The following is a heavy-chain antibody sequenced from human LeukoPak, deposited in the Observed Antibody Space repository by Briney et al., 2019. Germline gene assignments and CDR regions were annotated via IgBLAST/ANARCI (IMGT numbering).Heavy chain of an antibody. CDR3: ARGEGDFWSGYYDPFDY. CDR1: GFTFSTYS. CDR2: ISSSSSYI. V-gene: IGHV3-21*01. Sequence: GGSLRLSCAASGFTFSTYSMNWVRQAPGKGLEWVSSISSSSSYIYYADSVKGRFTISRDNAKNSLYLQMNSLRAEDTAVYYCARGEGDFWSGYYDPFDYWGQGTLVSVFS. J-gene: IGHJ4*02. D-gene: IGHD3-3*01.